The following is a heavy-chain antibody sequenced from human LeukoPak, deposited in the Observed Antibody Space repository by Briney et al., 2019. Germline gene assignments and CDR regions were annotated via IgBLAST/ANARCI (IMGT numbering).Heavy chain of an antibody. V-gene: IGHV3-7*01. Sequence: GGSLRLSCAASEFTFSSYWMSWVRQAPGKGLEWVAHIKQDGSQEQYVGSVKGRFTISRDNAKDSLYLQMNGLRADDTAVYYCARGQTTFECWGQGALVTVSS. CDR3: ARGQTTFEC. CDR1: EFTFSSYW. J-gene: IGHJ4*02. D-gene: IGHD2/OR15-2a*01. CDR2: IKQDGSQE.